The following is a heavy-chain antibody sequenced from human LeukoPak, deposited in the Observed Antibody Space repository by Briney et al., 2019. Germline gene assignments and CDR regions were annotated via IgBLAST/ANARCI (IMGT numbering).Heavy chain of an antibody. CDR1: GFTFSAFW. CDR2: INSDGSST. V-gene: IGHV3-74*01. CDR3: AREAGYNFDH. J-gene: IGHJ4*02. D-gene: IGHD5-18*01. Sequence: GGSLRLSCAASGFTFSAFWMHWVRQAPGKGLVWVSRINSDGSSTTYADSVKGRFTISRDNSKNTLYLQMNSLRAEDTAVYYCAREAGYNFDHWGQGTLVTVSS.